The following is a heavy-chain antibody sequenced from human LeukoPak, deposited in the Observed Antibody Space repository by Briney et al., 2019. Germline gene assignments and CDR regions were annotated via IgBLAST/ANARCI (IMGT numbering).Heavy chain of an antibody. CDR3: ARGGGSSWTMIEPEHHSLDY. D-gene: IGHD6-13*01. CDR1: GGTFSSYA. CDR2: IIPIFGTA. J-gene: IGHJ4*02. Sequence: PVKVSCKASGGTFSSYAISWVRQAPGQGLEWMGGIIPIFGTANYAQKFQGRVTITADESTSTAYMELSSLRSEDTAVYYCARGGGSSWTMIEPEHHSLDYWGQGTLVTVSS. V-gene: IGHV1-69*13.